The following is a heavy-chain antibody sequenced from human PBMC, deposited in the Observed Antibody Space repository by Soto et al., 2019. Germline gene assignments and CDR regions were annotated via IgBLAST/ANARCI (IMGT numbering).Heavy chain of an antibody. CDR3: ARGGYRTLAWFDP. CDR2: IYNSGTT. V-gene: IGHV4-59*11. D-gene: IGHD6-13*01. J-gene: IGHJ5*02. CDR1: GGSISNHY. Sequence: QVQVQESGPGLVKPSETLSLTCTVSGGSISNHYWSWIRQSPGQGLEWIANIYNSGTTNYNLSLKGRVTLSIDSSKHQVSLKLNSVTAADTAVYYCARGGYRTLAWFDPWGQGTLVTVSS.